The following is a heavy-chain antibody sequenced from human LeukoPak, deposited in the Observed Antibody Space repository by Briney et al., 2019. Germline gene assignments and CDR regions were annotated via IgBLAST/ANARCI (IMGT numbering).Heavy chain of an antibody. CDR2: IYYSGST. D-gene: IGHD3-9*01. J-gene: IGHJ6*02. Sequence: SETLSLTCTVSGGSISRYYWSWIRQPPGKGLEWIGYIYYSGSTNYNPSLKSRVTILVDTSKNQFSLKLSSVTAADTAVYYCARDPGYDILTGYGYYGMDVWGQGTTVTVSS. CDR3: ARDPGYDILTGYGYYGMDV. CDR1: GGSISRYY. V-gene: IGHV4-59*01.